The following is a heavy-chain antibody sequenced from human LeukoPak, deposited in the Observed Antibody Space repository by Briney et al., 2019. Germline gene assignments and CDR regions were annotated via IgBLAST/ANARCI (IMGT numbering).Heavy chain of an antibody. J-gene: IGHJ3*02. CDR2: ISAYNGNT. Sequence: ASVKVSCKASGYTFTSYGISWVRQAPGQGLEGMGWISAYNGNTNYTQKLQGRVTMTTDTSTSTAYMELRSLRSDDTAVYYCARAYYGDYPDDAFDIWGQGTMVTVSS. D-gene: IGHD4-17*01. V-gene: IGHV1-18*01. CDR3: ARAYYGDYPDDAFDI. CDR1: GYTFTSYG.